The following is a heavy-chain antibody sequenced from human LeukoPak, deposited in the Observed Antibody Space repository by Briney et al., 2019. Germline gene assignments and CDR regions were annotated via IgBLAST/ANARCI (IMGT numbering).Heavy chain of an antibody. CDR1: GGSFSGYH. J-gene: IGHJ4*02. CDR3: ARARSGKWGFDY. D-gene: IGHD1-26*01. V-gene: IGHV4-34*01. Sequence: PSETLSLTCAVYGGSFSGYHWSWIRQPPGKGLEWIGEINHSGSTNYNPSLKSRVTISVGTSKNQFSLKLSSVTAADTAVYYCARARSGKWGFDYWGQGTLVTVSS. CDR2: INHSGST.